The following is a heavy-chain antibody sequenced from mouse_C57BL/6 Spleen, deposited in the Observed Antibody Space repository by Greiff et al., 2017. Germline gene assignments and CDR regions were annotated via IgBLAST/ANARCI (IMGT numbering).Heavy chain of an antibody. D-gene: IGHD3-1*01. CDR1: GYSFTGYY. CDR3: ARSIYSGDYFDY. CDR2: INPSTGGT. V-gene: IGHV1-42*01. J-gene: IGHJ2*01. Sequence: VHVKQSGPELVKPGASVKISCKASGYSFTGYYMNWVKQSPEKSLEWIGEINPSTGGTTYNQKFKAKATLTVDKSSSTAYMQLKSLTSEDSAVYYCARSIYSGDYFDYWGQGTTLTVSS.